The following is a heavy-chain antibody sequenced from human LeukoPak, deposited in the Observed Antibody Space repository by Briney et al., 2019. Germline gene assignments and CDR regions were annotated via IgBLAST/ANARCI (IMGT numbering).Heavy chain of an antibody. CDR2: INSDGSST. CDR1: GFTFSNYW. CDR3: ARGSSGWTHYFDS. Sequence: GGSLRLSCAASGFTFSNYWIHWVRQAPGKGLVWVSRINSDGSSTTYADSVKGRFTISRDNAKNTMYLQMSSLRAEDTAVYYCARGSSGWTHYFDSWGQGTLVAVSS. D-gene: IGHD6-19*01. J-gene: IGHJ4*02. V-gene: IGHV3-74*01.